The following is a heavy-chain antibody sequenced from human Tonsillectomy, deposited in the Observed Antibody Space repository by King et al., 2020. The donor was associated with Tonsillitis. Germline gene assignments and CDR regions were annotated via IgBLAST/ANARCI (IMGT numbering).Heavy chain of an antibody. Sequence: VQLVESGGGLVKPGGSLRLSCAASGFTFSSYSMNWVRQAPGKGLEWVSSISSSSNYIYYADSVKGRFTISRDNAKNSLYLQMNSLRAEDTAVYYCARGDGTVTTNFGDWGQGTLVTVSP. CDR3: ARGDGTVTTNFGD. CDR2: ISSSSNYI. CDR1: GFTFSSYS. V-gene: IGHV3-21*01. J-gene: IGHJ4*02. D-gene: IGHD4-17*01.